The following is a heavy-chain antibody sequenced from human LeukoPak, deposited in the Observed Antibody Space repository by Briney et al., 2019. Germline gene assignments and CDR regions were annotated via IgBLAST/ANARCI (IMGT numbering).Heavy chain of an antibody. V-gene: IGHV4-39*07. Sequence: PSQTLSLTCTVSGGSISSSSYYWGWIRQPPGKGLEWIGSIYYSGSTYYNPSLKSRVTISVDTSKNQFSLKLSSVTAADTAVYYCARGDYYPQYFQHWGQGTLVTVSS. CDR2: IYYSGST. J-gene: IGHJ1*01. D-gene: IGHD3-10*01. CDR3: ARGDYYPQYFQH. CDR1: GGSISSSSYY.